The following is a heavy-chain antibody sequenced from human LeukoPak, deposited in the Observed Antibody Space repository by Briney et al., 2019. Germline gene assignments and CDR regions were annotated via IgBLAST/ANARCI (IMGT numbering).Heavy chain of an antibody. Sequence: ASVKVSCKVSGYTLTELSMHWVRQAPGKGLEWMGGFDPENGETIYAQKFQGRVTMTEDTSTDTAYMELSSLRSEDTAVYYCATDRLAYCGGDCYSAGAFDIWGQGTMVTVSS. D-gene: IGHD2-21*02. V-gene: IGHV1-24*01. CDR2: FDPENGET. CDR1: GYTLTELS. J-gene: IGHJ3*02. CDR3: ATDRLAYCGGDCYSAGAFDI.